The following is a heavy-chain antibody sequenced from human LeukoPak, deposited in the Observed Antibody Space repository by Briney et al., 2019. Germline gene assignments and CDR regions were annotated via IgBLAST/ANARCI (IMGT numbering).Heavy chain of an antibody. CDR3: ASDDFWSGYC. D-gene: IGHD3-3*01. V-gene: IGHV4-39*01. CDR1: GGSISSSSYY. J-gene: IGHJ4*02. Sequence: PSETLSLTCTVSGGSISSSSYYWGWIRQPPGKGLEWIGSIYYSGSTYYNPPLKSRVTISVDTSKNQFSLKLSSVTAADTAVYYCASDDFWSGYCWGQGTLVTVSS. CDR2: IYYSGST.